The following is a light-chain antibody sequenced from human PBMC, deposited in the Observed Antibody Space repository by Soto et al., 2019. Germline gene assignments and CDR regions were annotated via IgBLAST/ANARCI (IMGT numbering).Light chain of an antibody. CDR1: QFVTSF. Sequence: EIVLMQSPGTLSLSPGERATLSCRASQFVTSFLAWYQQKPGQAPRLLIYGASSRASGIPDRFSGSGSGTDVTLTISGLEPEDFAAYYCGQHGSSGTFGRGAEVDIK. CDR2: GAS. V-gene: IGKV3-20*01. J-gene: IGKJ4*02. CDR3: GQHGSSGT.